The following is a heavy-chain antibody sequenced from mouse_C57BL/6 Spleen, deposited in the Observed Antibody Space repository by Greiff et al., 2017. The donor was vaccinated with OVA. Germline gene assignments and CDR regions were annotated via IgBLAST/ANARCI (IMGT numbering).Heavy chain of an antibody. J-gene: IGHJ2*01. CDR2: IYTGDGDT. CDR1: GYAFSSSW. CDR3: ARWGGNYEDY. V-gene: IGHV1-82*01. D-gene: IGHD2-1*01. Sequence: QVQLKQSGPELVKPGASVKISCKASGYAFSSSWMTWVKQRPGKGLEWIGRIYTGDGDTNYNGKFKGKATLTADKSSSTAYMQLSRLTSEDSAVYYCARWGGNYEDYWGQGTTLTVSS.